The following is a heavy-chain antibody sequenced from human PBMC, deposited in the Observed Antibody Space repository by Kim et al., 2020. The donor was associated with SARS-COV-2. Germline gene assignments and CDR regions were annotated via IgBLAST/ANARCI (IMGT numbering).Heavy chain of an antibody. CDR3: AKGRGSSTTSCYNY. Sequence: GGSLRLSCAASGFAFSNYAMTWVRQAPGRGLEWASSISGSGDNTLYADSVKGRYTISRDNSNNTLYLQTNSLSADDTAVYYCAKGRGSSTTSCYNYWGPG. CDR2: ISGSGDNT. J-gene: IGHJ4*02. V-gene: IGHV3-23*01. CDR1: GFAFSNYA. D-gene: IGHD2-2*02.